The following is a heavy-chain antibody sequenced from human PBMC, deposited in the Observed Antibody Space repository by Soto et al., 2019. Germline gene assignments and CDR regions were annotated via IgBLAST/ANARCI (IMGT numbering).Heavy chain of an antibody. CDR2: IIPIFGIA. CDR3: ARGYYFDY. V-gene: IGHV1-69*02. CDR1: GGTFSRYS. J-gene: IGHJ4*02. Sequence: SVKVSCKASGGTFSRYSITWVRQAPGHGLEWIGRIIPIFGIASYAQKFQGRVTMTGDASTSTVYMELSSLRSEDTAVYYCARGYYFDYWGQGTLVTVSS.